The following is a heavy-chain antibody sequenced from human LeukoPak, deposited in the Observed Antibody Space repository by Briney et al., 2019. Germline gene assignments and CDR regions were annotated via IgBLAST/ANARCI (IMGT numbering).Heavy chain of an antibody. CDR2: IYYSGST. CDR3: ARDLPRPAGDEAFDI. V-gene: IGHV4-59*01. D-gene: IGHD3-16*01. Sequence: SETLSLTCTVSGGSISSYYWSWIRQPPGKGLEWIGYIYYSGSTNYNPSLKSRVTISVDTSKNQFSLKLSSVTAADTAVYYCARDLPRPAGDEAFDIWGQGTMVTVSS. CDR1: GGSISSYY. J-gene: IGHJ3*02.